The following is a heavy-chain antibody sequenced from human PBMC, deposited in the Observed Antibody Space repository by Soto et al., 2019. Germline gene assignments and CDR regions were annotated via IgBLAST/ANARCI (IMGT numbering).Heavy chain of an antibody. CDR2: MNPNSGNT. Sequence: ASVKVSCKASGYTFTSYDINWVRQATGQGLEWMGWMNPNSGNTGYAQKFQGRVTMTRNNSISTAYMELSSLRSEDTAVYYCAREDYCSGGSCYWFDPWGQGTLVTVSS. CDR3: AREDYCSGGSCYWFDP. CDR1: GYTFTSYD. J-gene: IGHJ5*02. D-gene: IGHD2-15*01. V-gene: IGHV1-8*01.